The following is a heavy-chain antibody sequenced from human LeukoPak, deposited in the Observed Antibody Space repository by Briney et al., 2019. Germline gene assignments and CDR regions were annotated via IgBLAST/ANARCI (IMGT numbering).Heavy chain of an antibody. CDR3: AKGTDGYCSSTSCYRHDY. V-gene: IGHV3-23*01. D-gene: IGHD2-2*02. Sequence: GGSLRLSCAASGFTFSSYAMSWVRQAPGKGLEWVSAISGSGGSTYYADSVKGRFTISRDNSKNTLYLQMNSLRAEDTAVYYCAKGTDGYCSSTSCYRHDYWGQGTLVTVSS. CDR2: ISGSGGST. J-gene: IGHJ4*02. CDR1: GFTFSSYA.